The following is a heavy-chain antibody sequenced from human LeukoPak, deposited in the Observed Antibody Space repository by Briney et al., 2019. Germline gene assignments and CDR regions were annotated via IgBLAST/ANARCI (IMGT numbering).Heavy chain of an antibody. CDR3: ARRREVAANWFDP. CDR1: GYTFPSYW. CDR2: INPADSDT. V-gene: IGHV5-51*01. Sequence: GESLKISCKGSGYTFPSYWIGWVRQMPGKGLEWMGIINPADSDTRYSPSFQGQVTISADKSISTAYLQWSSLKASDTAMYYCARRREVAANWFDPWGQGTLVTVSS. D-gene: IGHD6-13*01. J-gene: IGHJ5*02.